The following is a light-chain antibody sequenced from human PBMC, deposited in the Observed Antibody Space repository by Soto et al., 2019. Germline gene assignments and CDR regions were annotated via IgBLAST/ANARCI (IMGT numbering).Light chain of an antibody. CDR1: QSISSNF. V-gene: IGKV3-20*01. Sequence: EIGLTQSPGTLSLSPGEGATLSCRASQSISSNFLAWYQQKRGQAPRLLIHGASNRATGIPDRFSGSGSGTDFTLTITRLEPEDFAVYSCQQYDSSPYTFGQGTKLEIK. CDR3: QQYDSSPYT. CDR2: GAS. J-gene: IGKJ2*01.